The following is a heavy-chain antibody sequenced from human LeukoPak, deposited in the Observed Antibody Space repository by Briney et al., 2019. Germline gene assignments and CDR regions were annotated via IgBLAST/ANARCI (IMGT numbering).Heavy chain of an antibody. CDR2: ISSSSSYI. D-gene: IGHD3-22*01. CDR1: GFTFSSYS. CDR3: ARDYYDSSGYWPFDP. V-gene: IGHV3-21*01. J-gene: IGHJ5*02. Sequence: PGGSLRLSCAASGFTFSSYSMNWVRQAPGKGLEWVSSISSSSSYIYYADSVKGRFTISRDNAKNSLYLQTNSLRAEDTAVYYCARDYYDSSGYWPFDPWGQGTLVTVSS.